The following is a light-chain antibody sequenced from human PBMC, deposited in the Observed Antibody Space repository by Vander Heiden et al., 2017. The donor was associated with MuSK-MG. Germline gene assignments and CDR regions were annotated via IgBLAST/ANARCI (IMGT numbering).Light chain of an antibody. CDR2: SDN. J-gene: IGLJ3*02. Sequence: QSVLTQAPSASGTPGQRVTISCSGSSSNIGGNTVNWYQQLPGMAPKLLIHSDNERPSGVPDRFSGSKSGTSASLAISGLQSDDEADYYCASWDDTLNARVFGGGTKLTVL. CDR3: ASWDDTLNARV. CDR1: SSNIGGNT. V-gene: IGLV1-44*01.